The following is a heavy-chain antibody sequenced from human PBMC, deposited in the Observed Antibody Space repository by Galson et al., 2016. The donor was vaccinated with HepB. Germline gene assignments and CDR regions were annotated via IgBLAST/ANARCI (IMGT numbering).Heavy chain of an antibody. CDR2: VSRSGDST. J-gene: IGHJ6*04. D-gene: IGHD2-2*01. V-gene: IGHV3-23*01. CDR3: VQGSTAPAV. Sequence: SLRLSCPAAGFTFSNYGMTWVRQAAANGLEVHSRVSRSGDSTDYADSVKGRFTISRDNSKNTLYLQMNSLRAEDTALYYCVQGSTAPAVWGKGTPVTVST. CDR1: GFTFSNYG.